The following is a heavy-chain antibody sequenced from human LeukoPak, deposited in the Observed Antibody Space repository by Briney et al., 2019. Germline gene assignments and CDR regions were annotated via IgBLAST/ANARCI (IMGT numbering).Heavy chain of an antibody. V-gene: IGHV3-30*02. D-gene: IGHD3-22*01. CDR1: GFTFSSYG. CDR3: AKDLVRITMIVADRGYAFDI. Sequence: PVGSLRLSCAASGFTFSSYGMHWVSQAPGKGLEWVAFIRYDGSNRYYADSGKGRFTISSDNSKNTLYMQMNSLRAEDTAVYYCAKDLVRITMIVADRGYAFDIWGQGTMVTVSS. CDR2: IRYDGSNR. J-gene: IGHJ3*02.